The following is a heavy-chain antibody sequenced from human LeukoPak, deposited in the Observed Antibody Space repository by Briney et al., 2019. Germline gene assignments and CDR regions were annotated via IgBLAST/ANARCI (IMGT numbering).Heavy chain of an antibody. CDR2: IYDSGST. CDR3: ARDCSGGSCYGAFDI. Sequence: SETPSLTCTVSGASIRSGDYHWSWIRQPPGKGLEWIGYIYDSGSTYYNPSLKSRITISVDTSENRFSLKLSSVTATDTAVYYCARDCSGGSCYGAFDIWGQGTMVTVSS. CDR1: GASIRSGDYH. D-gene: IGHD2-15*01. J-gene: IGHJ3*02. V-gene: IGHV4-30-4*01.